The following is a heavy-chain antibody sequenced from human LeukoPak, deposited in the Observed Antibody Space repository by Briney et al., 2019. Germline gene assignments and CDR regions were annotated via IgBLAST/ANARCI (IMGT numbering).Heavy chain of an antibody. J-gene: IGHJ6*02. CDR3: AREAGYCSGGSCLWGYYYYYGMDV. D-gene: IGHD2-15*01. Sequence: GGSLRVSCAASGFTFSSYSMNWVRQAPGKGLEWVSSISSSSSYIYYADSVKGRFTISRDNAKNSLYLQMNSLRAEDTAVYYCAREAGYCSGGSCLWGYYYYYGMDVWGQGTTVTVSS. CDR2: ISSSSSYI. CDR1: GFTFSSYS. V-gene: IGHV3-21*01.